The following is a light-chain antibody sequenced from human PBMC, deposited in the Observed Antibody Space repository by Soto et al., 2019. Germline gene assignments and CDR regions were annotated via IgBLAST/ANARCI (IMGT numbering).Light chain of an antibody. CDR1: QSISSW. J-gene: IGKJ1*01. CDR2: DAS. Sequence: DLQMTQSPSTLSASVGDRVTITCRASQSISSWLAWYQQKPGKAPKLLTYDASSLESGVPSRFSGSGSGTAFSVTISCLKPDDFATYYCQQYNSYSTSGQGTKVEIK. V-gene: IGKV1-5*01. CDR3: QQYNSYST.